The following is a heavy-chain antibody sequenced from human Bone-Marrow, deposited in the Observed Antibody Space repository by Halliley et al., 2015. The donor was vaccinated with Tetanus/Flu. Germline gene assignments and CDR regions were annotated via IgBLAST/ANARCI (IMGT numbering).Heavy chain of an antibody. CDR3: ARGEMAIVTFFDL. Sequence: QLVQSGAEVKKPGASVKVSCKASGYTFTTYAISWVRQAPGQGLEWMGWISVYNGNTDYAQKLQGRLTMTTDTATSTAYMELRSLRSDDTAVYYCARGEMAIVTFFDLWGQGSLVTDSS. CDR2: ISVYNGNT. J-gene: IGHJ4*02. V-gene: IGHV1-18*04. D-gene: IGHD5-12*01. CDR1: GYTFTTYA.